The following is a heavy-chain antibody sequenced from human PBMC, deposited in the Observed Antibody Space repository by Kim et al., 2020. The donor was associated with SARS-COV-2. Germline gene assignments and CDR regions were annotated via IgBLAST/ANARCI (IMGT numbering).Heavy chain of an antibody. CDR3: ARYLGGEGAFDI. V-gene: IGHV4-59*01. J-gene: IGHJ3*02. D-gene: IGHD3-16*01. CDR1: GGSFSSYY. Sequence: SETLSLTCTVSGGSFSSYYWSWVRQPPNKGLEWIGYTHYRGHDESNPSLNSRVAIILDTSNNHFSLKLTSVTAAATAAYYCARYLGGEGAFDIWGPGT. CDR2: THYRGHD.